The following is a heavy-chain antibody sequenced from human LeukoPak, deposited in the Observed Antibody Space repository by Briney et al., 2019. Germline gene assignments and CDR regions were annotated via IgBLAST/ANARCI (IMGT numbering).Heavy chain of an antibody. CDR2: IYPGDSDT. CDR1: GYSFTSYW. Sequence: RGESLKISRKGSGYSFTSYWIGWVRQMPGKGLEWMGIIYPGDSDTRYSPSFQGQVTISADKSISTAYLQWSSLKASDTAMYYRARYSYGRYYGMDVWGQGTTVTVSS. CDR3: ARYSYGRYYGMDV. D-gene: IGHD5-18*01. J-gene: IGHJ6*02. V-gene: IGHV5-51*01.